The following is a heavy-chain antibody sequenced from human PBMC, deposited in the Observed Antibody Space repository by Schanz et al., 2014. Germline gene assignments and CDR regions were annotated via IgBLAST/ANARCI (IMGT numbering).Heavy chain of an antibody. J-gene: IGHJ6*02. CDR2: ISGTTTYT. V-gene: IGHV3-11*03. Sequence: VQLLESGGGLVRPGGSLRLSCAASGFTFSNYAMSWVRQAPGKGLEWVSYISGTTTYTNYADSVKGRFTISRDNAKNSLYLQMNSLRAEDTAVYYCAKARRKSNCSGGRCFHYSYYGMDVWGQGTTXTVSS. CDR3: AKARRKSNCSGGRCFHYSYYGMDV. CDR1: GFTFSNYA. D-gene: IGHD2-15*01.